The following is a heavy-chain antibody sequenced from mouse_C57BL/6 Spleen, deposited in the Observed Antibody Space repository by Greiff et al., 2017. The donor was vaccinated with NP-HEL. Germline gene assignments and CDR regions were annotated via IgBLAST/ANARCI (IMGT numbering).Heavy chain of an antibody. CDR3: AREYYSILAY. J-gene: IGHJ3*01. V-gene: IGHV3-6*01. Sequence: EVKLQESGPGLVKPSQSLSLTCSVTGYSITSGYYWNWIRQFPGNKLEWMGYISYDGSNNYNPSLKNRISITRDTSKNQFFLKLNSVTTEDTATYYCAREYYSILAYWGQGTLVTVSA. D-gene: IGHD2-5*01. CDR2: ISYDGSN. CDR1: GYSITSGYY.